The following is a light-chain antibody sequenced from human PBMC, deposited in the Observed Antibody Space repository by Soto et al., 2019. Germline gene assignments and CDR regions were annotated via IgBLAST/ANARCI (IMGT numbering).Light chain of an antibody. CDR2: GAS. Sequence: EIVLTQSPGTLSLSPGERATLSCRASQSVSNNYLAWYQQKPGKAPRLLIYGASTRATGIPARFSGSGSGTEFTLTISSLQSEDFAVYYCQQYNNWPITFGQGTRLEIK. J-gene: IGKJ5*01. V-gene: IGKV3-15*01. CDR1: QSVSNN. CDR3: QQYNNWPIT.